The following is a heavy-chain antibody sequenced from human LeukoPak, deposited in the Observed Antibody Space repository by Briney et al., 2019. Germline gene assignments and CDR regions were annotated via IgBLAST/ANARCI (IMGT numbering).Heavy chain of an antibody. CDR2: IYNDGSA. V-gene: IGHV3-66*01. CDR1: GFSVSDNY. J-gene: IGHJ3*02. CDR3: ARDRARYCSSTSCPDAFDI. Sequence: GGSLRLSCAASGFSVSDNYMSWVRQAPGKRPEWVSLIYNDGSAAYADSVKGRFTISKDNSRNTLYLQMNSLRAEDTAVYYCARDRARYCSSTSCPDAFDIWGQGTMVTVSS. D-gene: IGHD2-2*01.